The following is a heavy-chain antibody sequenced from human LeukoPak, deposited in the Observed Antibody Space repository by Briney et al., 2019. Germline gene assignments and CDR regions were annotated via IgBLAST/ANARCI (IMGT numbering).Heavy chain of an antibody. CDR2: ISESGSGT. Sequence: GGSLRLSCEASGFALNTCAMSWVRQAPGKGLEWVSAISESGSGTYYADSVKGRFTTSRDDSKNTLYLQMNSLRVDDTALYYCAKGVFGVNRAFDYWGQGTLVTVSS. V-gene: IGHV3-23*01. J-gene: IGHJ4*02. CDR1: GFALNTCA. D-gene: IGHD3-3*01. CDR3: AKGVFGVNRAFDY.